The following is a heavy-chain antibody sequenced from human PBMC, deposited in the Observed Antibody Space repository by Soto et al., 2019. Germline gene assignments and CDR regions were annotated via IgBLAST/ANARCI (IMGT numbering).Heavy chain of an antibody. J-gene: IGHJ4*02. CDR2: ISHDGSNK. Sequence: QVQLVESGGGVVQPGRSLRLSCAASGFTFSSYGMHWVRQAPGKGLEWVAVISHDGSNKYYADSVKGRFTISRDNSKNTLYLQMNSLRAEDTAVYYCAKDATPSSYYFDYWGQGTLVTVSS. CDR3: AKDATPSSYYFDY. D-gene: IGHD2-15*01. V-gene: IGHV3-30*18. CDR1: GFTFSSYG.